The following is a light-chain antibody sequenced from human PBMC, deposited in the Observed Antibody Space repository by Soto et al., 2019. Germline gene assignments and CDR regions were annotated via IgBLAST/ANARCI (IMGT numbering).Light chain of an antibody. Sequence: EIVLTQSPATLSLSPGERATLSCRASQSASTYLAWYQQKPGQAPRLLIYDASNRATGIPPRFSGSGSGTDLTLTISSLEPEDFAVYYCQQRSNWPTITFGQGTRLEIK. CDR1: QSASTY. J-gene: IGKJ5*01. V-gene: IGKV3-11*01. CDR2: DAS. CDR3: QQRSNWPTIT.